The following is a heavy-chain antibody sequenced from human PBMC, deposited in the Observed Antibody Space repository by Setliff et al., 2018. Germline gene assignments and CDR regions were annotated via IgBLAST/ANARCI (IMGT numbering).Heavy chain of an antibody. CDR1: GASVSGNSYY. V-gene: IGHV4-39*07. CDR2: TYYSGST. D-gene: IGHD3-22*01. Sequence: SETLSLTCTVSGASVSGNSYYWGWIRQPPGKGLEWIASTYYSGSTYYNPSLKSRVTMSIDKSKNEFSLKMSSVTAADTAVYYCARAPRYFDSTGSYFDGWGQGTLVTVSS. CDR3: ARAPRYFDSTGSYFDG. J-gene: IGHJ4*02.